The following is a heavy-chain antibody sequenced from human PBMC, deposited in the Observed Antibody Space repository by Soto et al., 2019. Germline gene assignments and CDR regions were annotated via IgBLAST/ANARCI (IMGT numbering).Heavy chain of an antibody. V-gene: IGHV3-33*01. CDR3: ARDGASCSGGSCYGEDY. J-gene: IGHJ4*02. Sequence: GGSLRLSCAASGFTFSSYGMHWVRQAPGKGLEWVAVIWYDGSNKYYADSVKGRFTISRDNSKNTLYLQMNSLRAEDTAVYYCARDGASCSGGSCYGEDYWGQGTLVTVSS. D-gene: IGHD2-15*01. CDR2: IWYDGSNK. CDR1: GFTFSSYG.